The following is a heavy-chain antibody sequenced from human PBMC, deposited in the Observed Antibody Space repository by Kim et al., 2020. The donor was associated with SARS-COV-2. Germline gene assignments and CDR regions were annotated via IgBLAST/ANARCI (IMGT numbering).Heavy chain of an antibody. D-gene: IGHD3-22*01. V-gene: IGHV3-48*02. J-gene: IGHJ4*02. CDR3: ASQPTMIVTEFIANVY. Sequence: SVKGRFAISRDNAKSSLYLQMNSLRDEDTAVYYCASQPTMIVTEFIANVYWGQGTLVTVSS.